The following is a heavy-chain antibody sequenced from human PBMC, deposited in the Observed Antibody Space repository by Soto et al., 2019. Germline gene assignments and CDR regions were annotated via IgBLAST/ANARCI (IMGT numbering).Heavy chain of an antibody. J-gene: IGHJ5*02. Sequence: QVQLQESGPGLVKPSGTLSLTCAVSNGSITSGNWWSWVRQPPGKGLEWIGDIYQTGSTNYNPSLRSRVIMSLDKSKNNFSLSLSSVTAADTAVYFCARVWGALAPIAGWFGPWCRGILVTVSS. V-gene: IGHV4-4*02. CDR1: NGSITSGNW. CDR3: ARVWGALAPIAGWFGP. CDR2: IYQTGST. D-gene: IGHD3-16*01.